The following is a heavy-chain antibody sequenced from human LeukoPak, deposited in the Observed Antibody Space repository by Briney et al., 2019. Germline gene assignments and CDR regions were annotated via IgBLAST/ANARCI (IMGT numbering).Heavy chain of an antibody. CDR3: ASGSGSYSHWFDP. CDR1: GYSINSGYY. D-gene: IGHD3-10*01. CDR2: NYRTGST. Sequence: PSETLSLTCTVSGYSINSGYYWVWIRQPPGKGLEWIGSNYRTGSTHYNPSLKSRVTMSVDTSKNQFSLKLTSVTAADTAVYYCASGSGSYSHWFDPWGQGILVTVSS. J-gene: IGHJ5*02. V-gene: IGHV4-38-2*02.